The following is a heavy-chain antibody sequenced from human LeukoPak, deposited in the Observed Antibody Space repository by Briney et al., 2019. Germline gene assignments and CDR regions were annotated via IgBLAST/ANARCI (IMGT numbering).Heavy chain of an antibody. CDR3: ASLYSSGYCDY. D-gene: IGHD3-22*01. CDR1: GFTFSSYG. Sequence: AGGSLRLSCAASGFTFSSYGMHWVRQAPGKGLEWVANIKQDGSEKYYVDSVKGRFIISRDNAKNSLYLQMNSLRAEDTAVYYCASLYSSGYCDYWGQGTLVTVSS. V-gene: IGHV3-7*01. CDR2: IKQDGSEK. J-gene: IGHJ4*02.